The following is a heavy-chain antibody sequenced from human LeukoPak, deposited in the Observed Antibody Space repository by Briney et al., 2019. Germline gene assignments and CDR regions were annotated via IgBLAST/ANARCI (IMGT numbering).Heavy chain of an antibody. Sequence: GGSLRLSCAASGFTFSRYWLSWVRQAPGRGLEWVASIKQDGSEKYYVDSVKSRFTISRDNAKNSLYLQMNSLRAEDTAIYYCARLADDYWGQGALVTVSS. V-gene: IGHV3-7*05. J-gene: IGHJ4*02. CDR2: IKQDGSEK. CDR3: ARLADDY. CDR1: GFTFSRYW.